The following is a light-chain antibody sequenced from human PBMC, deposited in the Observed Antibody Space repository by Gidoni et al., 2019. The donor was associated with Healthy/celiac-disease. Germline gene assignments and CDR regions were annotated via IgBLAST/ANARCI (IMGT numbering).Light chain of an antibody. J-gene: IGKJ2*01. CDR1: QSISSY. CDR2: AAS. CDR3: QQSYSTPRYT. V-gene: IGKV1-39*01. Sequence: IQLTQSPSSLSASVGDRVTIPCRASQSISSYLNWYQQKPGKAPKLLIYAASSLPSGGPSRFSSSGSGTDFTLTISSLQPEDFATYYCQQSYSTPRYTFGQGTKLEIK.